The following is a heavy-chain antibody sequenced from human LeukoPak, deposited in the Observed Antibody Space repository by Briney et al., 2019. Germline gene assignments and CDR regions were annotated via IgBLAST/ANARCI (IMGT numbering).Heavy chain of an antibody. CDR1: GGSISSYY. J-gene: IGHJ4*02. CDR3: ARIGARDSSGYYYFDY. V-gene: IGHV4-59*01. D-gene: IGHD3-22*01. CDR2: IYYSGNT. Sequence: SETLSLTCAVSGGSISSYYWSWIRQPPGKGLEWIGYIYYSGNTNYNPSLKSRVTISVDTSKNQFSLKLSSVTAADTAVYYCARIGARDSSGYYYFDYWGQGTLVTVSS.